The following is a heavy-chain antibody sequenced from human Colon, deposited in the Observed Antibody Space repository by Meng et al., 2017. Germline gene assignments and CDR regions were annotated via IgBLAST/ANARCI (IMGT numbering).Heavy chain of an antibody. D-gene: IGHD5-12*01. V-gene: IGHV4-34*01. CDR1: GGSFSGYS. Sequence: QVQLKQWGAGLLKPSETLSLTCAGYGGSFSGYSWSWIRQPPGKGLEWIGEINHTGNTSYNPSLKSRLTISVDTSKNQFSLKLSSVTAADTAVYYCARGRYSGYLPWGQGTLVTVSS. J-gene: IGHJ5*02. CDR2: INHTGNT. CDR3: ARGRYSGYLP.